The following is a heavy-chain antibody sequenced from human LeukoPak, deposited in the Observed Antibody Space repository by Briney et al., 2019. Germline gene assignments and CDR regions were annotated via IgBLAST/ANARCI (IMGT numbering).Heavy chain of an antibody. J-gene: IGHJ5*02. Sequence: GGSLRLSCAASGFTFSSYWMSWVRQAPGKGLEWVANIKQDGSEKYYVDSVKGRFTISRDNAKNSLYLQMNSLRAEDTAVYYCARIVPAARSALWLDPWGQGTLVTVSS. CDR3: ARIVPAARSALWLDP. CDR1: GFTFSSYW. CDR2: IKQDGSEK. V-gene: IGHV3-7*01. D-gene: IGHD2-2*01.